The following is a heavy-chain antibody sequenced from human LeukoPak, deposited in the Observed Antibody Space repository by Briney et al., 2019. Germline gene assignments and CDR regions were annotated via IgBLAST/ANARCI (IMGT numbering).Heavy chain of an antibody. J-gene: IGHJ4*02. CDR2: ILSGDSDP. Sequence: LGESLKISCKGPGYTFTNYWIGWVRQMPGRGLEWMGIILSGDSDPRYSPSFQGQVTISADKSMSTAYLQWNSLKASDTAMYYCARRSGTYFGTTGYLYFFDYWGQGTLVTVSS. D-gene: IGHD3-22*01. CDR1: GYTFTNYW. CDR3: ARRSGTYFGTTGYLYFFDY. V-gene: IGHV5-51*01.